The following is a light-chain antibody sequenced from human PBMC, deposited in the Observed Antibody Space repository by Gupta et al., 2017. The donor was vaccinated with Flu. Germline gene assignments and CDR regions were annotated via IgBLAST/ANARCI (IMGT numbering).Light chain of an antibody. CDR2: AAS. V-gene: IGKV3-11*01. Sequence: SSLSVAAGERVTLSCRASQSISSYLDWYQQKPGQAPRLLIYAASSMATGIPARFSGSGSGTDFTLTISSLEPEDFAVYYCQQRYSRPPLTFGPGTRVEIK. CDR3: QQRYSRPPLT. J-gene: IGKJ4*01. CDR1: QSISSY.